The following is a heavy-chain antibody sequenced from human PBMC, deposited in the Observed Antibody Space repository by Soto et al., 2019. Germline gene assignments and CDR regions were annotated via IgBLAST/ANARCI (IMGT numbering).Heavy chain of an antibody. Sequence: LQLQESGPGLVKPSETLSLTCAVFGDSIRNRNYYWGWIRQPPGKGLEWIVSRYDDGSTFYNPSLKGRVSVSIDTSKKQFSLKMTSVTAADKAVYYCARGIYEGSSGYDLDVWGQGNLVTVSS. CDR2: RYDDGST. V-gene: IGHV4-39*01. CDR3: ARGIYEGSSGYDLDV. J-gene: IGHJ4*02. CDR1: GDSIRNRNYY. D-gene: IGHD3-22*01.